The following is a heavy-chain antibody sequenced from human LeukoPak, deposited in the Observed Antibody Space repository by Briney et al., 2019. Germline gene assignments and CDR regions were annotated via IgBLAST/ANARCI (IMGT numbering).Heavy chain of an antibody. CDR2: INHSGST. D-gene: IGHD6-6*01. CDR3: ASKLRRQWYFDL. V-gene: IGHV4-34*01. J-gene: IGHJ2*01. Sequence: SETLSLTCAVYGGSFCGFYWSWMRQPPGKGLEWIGEINHSGSTNYNPSLKSRVTISVDTSKNQFSLKLSSVTAADTAVYYCASKLRRQWYFDLWGRGTLVTVSS. CDR1: GGSFCGFY.